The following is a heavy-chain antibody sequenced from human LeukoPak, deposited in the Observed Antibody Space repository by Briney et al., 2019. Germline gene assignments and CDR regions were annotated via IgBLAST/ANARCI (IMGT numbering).Heavy chain of an antibody. CDR2: ISGSGGST. CDR1: GFTFSSYA. D-gene: IGHD6-6*01. J-gene: IGHJ6*02. CDR3: AKPYSSSSTYYYYGMDV. V-gene: IGHV3-23*01. Sequence: PGGSLRLSCAASGFTFSSYAMSWVRQAPGKGLEWVSAISGSGGSTYYADSVKGRFTISRDNSKNTLYLQMNSPRAEDTAVYYCAKPYSSSSTYYYYGMDVWGQGTRSPSP.